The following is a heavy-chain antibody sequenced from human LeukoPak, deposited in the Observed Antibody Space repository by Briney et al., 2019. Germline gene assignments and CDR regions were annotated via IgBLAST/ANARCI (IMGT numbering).Heavy chain of an antibody. Sequence: PGRSQRLSCAASGFTFSSYAMHWVRQAPGKGLEWVAVISYDGSNKYYADSVKGRFTISRDNSKNTLYLQMNSLRAEDTAVYYCASADSGSYYKIVDYWGQGTLVTVSS. CDR2: ISYDGSNK. CDR1: GFTFSSYA. CDR3: ASADSGSYYKIVDY. V-gene: IGHV3-30*04. D-gene: IGHD3-10*01. J-gene: IGHJ4*02.